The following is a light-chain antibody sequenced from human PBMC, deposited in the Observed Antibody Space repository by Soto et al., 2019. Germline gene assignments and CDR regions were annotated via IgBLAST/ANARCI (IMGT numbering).Light chain of an antibody. J-gene: IGLJ1*01. V-gene: IGLV1-44*01. Sequence: QSVLTQPPSASGTPGQMVTISCSGSSSNIRSNTVNWYQQLPGTAPKLLIYSNNQRPSGVPDRFSGSKSGTSASLAISGLQSEDEADYYCAAWDDSLNGLYVFGTGTKVTVL. CDR1: SSNIRSNT. CDR2: SNN. CDR3: AAWDDSLNGLYV.